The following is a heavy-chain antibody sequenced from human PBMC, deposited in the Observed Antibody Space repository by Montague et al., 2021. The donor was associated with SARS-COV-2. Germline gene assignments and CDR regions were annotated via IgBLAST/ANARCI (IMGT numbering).Heavy chain of an antibody. CDR1: GGSFSGYY. CDR2: INHSGST. V-gene: IGHV4-34*01. Sequence: SETLSPTRAVYGGSFSGYYLNWIRQPPGKGLEWIGEINHSGSTNYNPSLKSRVTIAVDTSKNQFSLKLTSVTAVDTAVFYCARSTVTNSPFGFSNKLRSRYNGMDVWGQGTTVTVSS. J-gene: IGHJ6*02. CDR3: ARSTVTNSPFGFSNKLRSRYNGMDV. D-gene: IGHD4-17*01.